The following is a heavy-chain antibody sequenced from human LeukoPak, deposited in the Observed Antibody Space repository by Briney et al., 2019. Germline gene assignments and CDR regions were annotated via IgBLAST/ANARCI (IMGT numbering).Heavy chain of an antibody. CDR1: GFTFSSYG. Sequence: GGSLRLSCAASGFTFSSYGMHWVRQAPGKGLEYVSAINSNGGSTYYANSVKGRFTISRDNSKNALYLQMGSLRAEDMAVYYCAREGSYGESDYWGQGTLVTVSS. D-gene: IGHD5-18*01. V-gene: IGHV3-64*01. J-gene: IGHJ4*02. CDR2: INSNGGST. CDR3: AREGSYGESDY.